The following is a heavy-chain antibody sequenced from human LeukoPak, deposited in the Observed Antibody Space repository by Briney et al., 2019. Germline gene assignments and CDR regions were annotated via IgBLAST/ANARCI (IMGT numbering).Heavy chain of an antibody. CDR2: ISYDGSNK. J-gene: IGHJ4*02. CDR1: GFTFSSYG. CDR3: AREGGYSYGQFDY. V-gene: IGHV3-30*03. D-gene: IGHD5-18*01. Sequence: PGRSLRLSCAASGFTFSSYGMHWVRQAPGKGLEWVAVISYDGSNKYYADSVKGRFTISRDNSKNTLYLQMNSLRAEDTAVYYCAREGGYSYGQFDYWGQGTLVTVSS.